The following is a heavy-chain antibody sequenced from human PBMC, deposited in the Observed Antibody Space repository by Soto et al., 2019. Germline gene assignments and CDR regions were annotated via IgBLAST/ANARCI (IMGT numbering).Heavy chain of an antibody. D-gene: IGHD3-22*01. CDR2: IIPIFGAA. Sequence: QVQLVQSGAEVKKPGSSVKVSCKASGGTFSNYAIDWVRQAPGQGLEWMGGIIPIFGAANYAQKFQGRITITADESMSTAYMELRSLRSEDTAVYYCARGVHYDSSGYYYFYWGQGTLVTVSS. CDR3: ARGVHYDSSGYYYFY. J-gene: IGHJ4*02. CDR1: GGTFSNYA. V-gene: IGHV1-69*01.